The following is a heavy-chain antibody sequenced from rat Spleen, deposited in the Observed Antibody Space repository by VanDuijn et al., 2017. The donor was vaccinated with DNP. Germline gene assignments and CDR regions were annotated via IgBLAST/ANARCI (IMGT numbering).Heavy chain of an antibody. CDR1: GFTFSDYY. J-gene: IGHJ2*01. D-gene: IGHD1-12*02. CDR2: ISYEGSST. CDR3: ARRYYDGTYYYLLFDY. V-gene: IGHV5-22*01. Sequence: EVQLVESGGGLVQPGRSMKLSCAASGFTFSDYYMAWVRQAPKKGLEWVASISYEGSSTYYGDSVKGRFTISRDNAKSTLYLQMNSLRSEDTATYYCARRYYDGTYYYLLFDYWGQGVMVTVSS.